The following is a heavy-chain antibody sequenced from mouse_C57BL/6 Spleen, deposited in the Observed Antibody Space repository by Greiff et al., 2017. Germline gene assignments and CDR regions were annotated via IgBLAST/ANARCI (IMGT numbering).Heavy chain of an antibody. V-gene: IGHV5-17*01. CDR1: GFTFSDYG. D-gene: IGHD3-2*02. CDR3: ARDSSGYGYAMDY. CDR2: ISSGSSTI. Sequence: EVKLVESGGGLVKPGGSLKLSCAASGFTFSDYGMHWVRQAPEKGLEWVAYISSGSSTIYYADTVKGRFTISRDNAKNTLFLQMTSLRSEDTAMYYGARDSSGYGYAMDYWGQGTSVTVSS. J-gene: IGHJ4*01.